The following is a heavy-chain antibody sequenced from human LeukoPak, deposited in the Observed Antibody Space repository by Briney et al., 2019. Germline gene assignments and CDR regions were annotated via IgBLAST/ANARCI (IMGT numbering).Heavy chain of an antibody. CDR3: ARDRGRITMVRGETDY. V-gene: IGHV1-18*01. CDR1: GYTFTSYG. Sequence: ASVKLSCKASGYTFTSYGISWVRQAPGQGLEWMGWISAYNGNTNYAQTLQGRVTMTTDTSTSTAYMELRSLISDDTAVYYCARDRGRITMVRGETDYWGQETLVTVSS. D-gene: IGHD3-10*01. J-gene: IGHJ4*02. CDR2: ISAYNGNT.